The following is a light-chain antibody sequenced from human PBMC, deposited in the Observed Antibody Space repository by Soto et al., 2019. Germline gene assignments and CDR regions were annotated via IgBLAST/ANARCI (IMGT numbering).Light chain of an antibody. CDR1: SSDVGSYNL. CDR2: EGS. V-gene: IGLV2-14*02. Sequence: QSALTQPASVSGSPGQSITISCTGTSSDVGSYNLVSWYQQHPGKAPKPMIYEGSKRPSGVSNRFSGSKSGNTASLTISGLQAEDEADYYCSSYTTSSTRVFGTGTKLSVL. CDR3: SSYTTSSTRV. J-gene: IGLJ1*01.